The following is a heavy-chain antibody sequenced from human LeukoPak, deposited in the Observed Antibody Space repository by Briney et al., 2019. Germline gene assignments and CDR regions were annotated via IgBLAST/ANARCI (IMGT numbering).Heavy chain of an antibody. CDR3: ARELAYCSSTSCYTNSSSWSD. Sequence: ASVEVSCKASGYTFTSYYMHWVRQAPGQGLEWMGIINTSGGSTSYAQKFQGRVTRTRDTSTSTVYMELSSLRSEDTAVYYCARELAYCSSTSCYTNSSSWSDWGQGTLVTVSS. V-gene: IGHV1-46*03. D-gene: IGHD2-2*02. J-gene: IGHJ4*02. CDR2: INTSGGST. CDR1: GYTFTSYY.